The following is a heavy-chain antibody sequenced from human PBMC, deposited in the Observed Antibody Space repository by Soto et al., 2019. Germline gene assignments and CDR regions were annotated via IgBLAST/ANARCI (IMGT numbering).Heavy chain of an antibody. D-gene: IGHD6-13*01. CDR1: GFIFTNAW. Sequence: AALRLSCAACGFIFTNAWMNWVRQTPGKGLEWVGRVKSKTDGETTYYAAPVKGRFTISRDDAKNTVYLQMNSLKTEDTAVYFCTTVGSVTAGRTPFDYWGQGALVTVSS. CDR3: TTVGSVTAGRTPFDY. V-gene: IGHV3-15*07. J-gene: IGHJ4*02. CDR2: VKSKTDGETT.